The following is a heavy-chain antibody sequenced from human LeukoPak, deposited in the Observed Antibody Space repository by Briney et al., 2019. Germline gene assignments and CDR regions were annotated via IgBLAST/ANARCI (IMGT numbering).Heavy chain of an antibody. Sequence: GESLRISCKGSGYSFTSYWIGWVRQMLGKGLEWMGIIYPGDSDTRYSPSFQGQVTISADKSISTAYLQWSSLKASDTAMYYCARHSPAENIVVVPAAIFPIDYWGQGTLVTVSS. CDR3: ARHSPAENIVVVPAAIFPIDY. CDR1: GYSFTSYW. J-gene: IGHJ4*02. D-gene: IGHD2-2*01. CDR2: IYPGDSDT. V-gene: IGHV5-51*01.